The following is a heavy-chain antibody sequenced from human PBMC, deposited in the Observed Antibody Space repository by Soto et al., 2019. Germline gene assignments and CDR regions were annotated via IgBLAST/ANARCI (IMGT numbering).Heavy chain of an antibody. CDR2: IYYGGST. CDR1: GGSISSGGYY. V-gene: IGHV4-31*03. D-gene: IGHD3-9*01. Sequence: SETLSLTCTVSGGSISSGGYYWSWIRQHPGKGLEWIGYIYYGGSTYYNPSLKSRVTISVDTSKNQFSLKLSSVTAADTAVYYCARDRPYYDILTGQYYYYMDVWGKGTTVTVSS. J-gene: IGHJ6*03. CDR3: ARDRPYYDILTGQYYYYMDV.